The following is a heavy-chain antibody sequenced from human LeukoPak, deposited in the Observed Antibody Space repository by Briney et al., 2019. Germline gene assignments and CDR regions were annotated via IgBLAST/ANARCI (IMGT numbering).Heavy chain of an antibody. Sequence: ASVHDSCQSSRYTHTGYHMHWVRQARGQGLEWMGWINPNSGGTNYAQKLQDRPTKPRDTSISTAYVEESRQRSDDAAVYLCARGILTIDYRGEGNLVTVSS. CDR1: RYTHTGYH. J-gene: IGHJ4*02. D-gene: IGHD3-9*01. CDR2: INPNSGGT. CDR3: ARGILTIDY. V-gene: IGHV1-2*02.